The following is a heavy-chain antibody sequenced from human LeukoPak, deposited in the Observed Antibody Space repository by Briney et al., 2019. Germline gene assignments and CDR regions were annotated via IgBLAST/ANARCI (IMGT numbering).Heavy chain of an antibody. Sequence: SETLSLTCAVSGGSISSGGYSWSWIRQPPGKGLEWIGYIYHSGSTYYNPSLKSRVTISVDRSKNQFSLKLSSVTDADTAVYYCARRIVVKNWFDPWGQGTLVTVSS. D-gene: IGHD2-21*01. V-gene: IGHV4-30-2*01. CDR3: ARRIVVKNWFDP. CDR1: GGSISSGGYS. CDR2: IYHSGST. J-gene: IGHJ5*02.